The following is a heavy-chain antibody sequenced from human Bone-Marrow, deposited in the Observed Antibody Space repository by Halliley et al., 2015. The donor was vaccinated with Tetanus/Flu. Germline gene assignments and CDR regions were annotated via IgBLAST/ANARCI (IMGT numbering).Heavy chain of an antibody. CDR2: IFYSGST. V-gene: IGHV4-30-4*01. J-gene: IGHJ4*02. Sequence: WIGYIFYSGSTYYNPSLESRLYISVDTSQNQFSLRLRSMTAADTAVYYCARVHAYGDYFYFFDSWGQGNLVAVSS. CDR3: ARVHAYGDYFYFFDS. D-gene: IGHD4-17*01.